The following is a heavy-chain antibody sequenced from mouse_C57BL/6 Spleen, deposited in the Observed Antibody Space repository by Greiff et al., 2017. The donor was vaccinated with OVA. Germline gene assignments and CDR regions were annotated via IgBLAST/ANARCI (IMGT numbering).Heavy chain of an antibody. J-gene: IGHJ2*01. V-gene: IGHV1-76*01. CDR1: GYTFTDYY. CDR3: LYGSSYGDY. Sequence: VQLQQSGAELVRPGASVKLSCKASGYTFTDYYINWVKQRPGQGLEWIARIYPGSGNTYYNEKFKGKATLTAEKSSSTAYMQLSSLTSEDSAVYFCLYGSSYGDYWGQGTTLTVSS. D-gene: IGHD1-1*01. CDR2: IYPGSGNT.